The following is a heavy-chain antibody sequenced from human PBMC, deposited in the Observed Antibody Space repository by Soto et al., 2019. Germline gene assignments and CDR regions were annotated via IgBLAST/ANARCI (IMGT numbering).Heavy chain of an antibody. CDR1: GLIFSAYP. Sequence: PGWSLRLSCAASGLIFSAYPMSWVRQAPGKGPEWISAITKSGSDAYYADSVKGRFTVSRDNSKNTLFLQMNSLRAEDTAVYSCGTNGANTFDHWGQGTLVTVSS. D-gene: IGHD4-17*01. J-gene: IGHJ4*02. V-gene: IGHV3-23*01. CDR2: ITKSGSDA. CDR3: GTNGANTFDH.